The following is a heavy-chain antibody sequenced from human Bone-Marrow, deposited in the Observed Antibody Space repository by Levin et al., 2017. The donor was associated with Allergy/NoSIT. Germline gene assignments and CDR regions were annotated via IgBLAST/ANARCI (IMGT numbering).Heavy chain of an antibody. V-gene: IGHV3-48*03. D-gene: IGHD6-13*01. Sequence: GGSLRLSCVASGFTFSRYEFNWVRQAPGKGLEWVAYIYTSGTSGTSIYYADSVEGRFTISRDNAKNSLYLQMNSLRVEDTAVYYCARGSLADYRGSWTNDYWGQGTLVAVSS. CDR3: ARGSLADYRGSWTNDY. CDR1: GFTFSRYE. J-gene: IGHJ4*02. CDR2: IYTSGTSGTSI.